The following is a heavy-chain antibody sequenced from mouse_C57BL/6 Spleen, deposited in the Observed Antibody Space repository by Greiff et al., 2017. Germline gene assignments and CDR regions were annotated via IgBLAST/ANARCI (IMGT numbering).Heavy chain of an antibody. CDR3: TTGLLLRSAWFAY. J-gene: IGHJ3*01. CDR2: IDPENGDT. Sequence: VQLQQSGAELVRPGASVKLSCTASGFNIKDDYMHWVKQRPEQGLEWIGWIDPENGDTEYASKFQGKATITADTSSNTAYLQLSSLTSEDTAVYYCTTGLLLRSAWFAYWGQGTLVTVSA. CDR1: GFNIKDDY. D-gene: IGHD1-1*01. V-gene: IGHV14-4*01.